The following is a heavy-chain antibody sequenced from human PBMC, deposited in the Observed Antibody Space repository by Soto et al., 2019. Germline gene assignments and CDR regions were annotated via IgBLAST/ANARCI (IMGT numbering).Heavy chain of an antibody. Sequence: TLSLTWAFSGSSISSGCDSWSWIRQPPGKGLEWIGYIYHSGSTYYNPSLKSRVTISVDRSKNQFSLKLSSVTAADTAVYYCTTSLTGWLQYYYYFDYWGQGTLVTVSS. V-gene: IGHV4-30-2*01. D-gene: IGHD5-12*01. CDR2: IYHSGST. CDR3: TTSLTGWLQYYYYFDY. CDR1: GSSISSGCDS. J-gene: IGHJ4*02.